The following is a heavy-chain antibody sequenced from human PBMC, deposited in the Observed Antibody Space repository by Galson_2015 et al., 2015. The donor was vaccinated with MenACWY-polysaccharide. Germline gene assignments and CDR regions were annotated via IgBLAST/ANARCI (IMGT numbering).Heavy chain of an antibody. CDR1: GFTFSSYS. CDR2: ISSGSSTI. J-gene: IGHJ4*02. Sequence: LRLSCAASGFTFSSYSMNWVRQAPGKGLEWVSYISSGSSTIHYADSVKGRFTISRDNAKNSLYLQMSSLTDEDTAVYYCTRVISSGFRQFDYWGQGTLVTVSS. V-gene: IGHV3-48*02. D-gene: IGHD6-19*01. CDR3: TRVISSGFRQFDY.